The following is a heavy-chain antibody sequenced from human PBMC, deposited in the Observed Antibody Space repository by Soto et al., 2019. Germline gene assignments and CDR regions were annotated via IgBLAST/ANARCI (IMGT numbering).Heavy chain of an antibody. Sequence: GGSLRLSCAASGFTFSDYYMSWIRQAPGKGLEWVSYISSSGSTIYYADSVKGRFTISRDNAKNSLYLQMNSLRAEDTAVYYCARDSAMVTHYYYYYGMDVWGQGTTVTVSS. CDR3: ARDSAMVTHYYYYYGMDV. CDR2: ISSSGSTI. CDR1: GFTFSDYY. J-gene: IGHJ6*02. D-gene: IGHD5-18*01. V-gene: IGHV3-11*01.